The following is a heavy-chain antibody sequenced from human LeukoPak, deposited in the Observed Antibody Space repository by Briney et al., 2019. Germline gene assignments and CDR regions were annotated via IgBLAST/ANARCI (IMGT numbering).Heavy chain of an antibody. V-gene: IGHV4-59*01. CDR2: IHYSGST. J-gene: IGHJ6*03. CDR3: ARSSPEVGTSYHYFYMDV. Sequence: PWETLSLTCTVSGDFSNSFYWSWVRQPPGKGLEWIGYIHYSGSTNYSPSLRSRVSISEDMSKNQFSLEVRSVTAADTAVYYCARSSPEVGTSYHYFYMDVWGKGTTVIVSS. D-gene: IGHD6-13*01. CDR1: GDFSNSFY.